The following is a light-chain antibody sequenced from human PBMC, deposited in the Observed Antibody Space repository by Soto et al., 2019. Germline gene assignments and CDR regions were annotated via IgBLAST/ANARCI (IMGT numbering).Light chain of an antibody. Sequence: SYELTQPPSVAVAPGQTASLTCGGDDIGRKSVHWYQQRPGQAPVLVVYDGSVRPSGTPERVSASNSGNTATLSISRVECGDEADYFCQVWDTSSDHYVFGSGTKLTVL. CDR3: QVWDTSSDHYV. V-gene: IGLV3-21*02. CDR2: DGS. CDR1: DIGRKS. J-gene: IGLJ1*01.